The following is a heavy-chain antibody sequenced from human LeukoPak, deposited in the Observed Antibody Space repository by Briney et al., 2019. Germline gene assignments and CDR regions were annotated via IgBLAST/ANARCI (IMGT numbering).Heavy chain of an antibody. V-gene: IGHV3-21*01. CDR3: ARDWGDSYYFDY. CDR2: ISSSSSYI. CDR1: GFTFSSYS. J-gene: IGHJ4*02. Sequence: PGGSLRLSCAASGFTFSSYSMNWVRQAPGKGLEWVSSISSSSSYIYYADSVKGRFTISRDNAKNSLYLQMNSLRAEDTAGYYCARDWGDSYYFDYWGQGTLVTVSS. D-gene: IGHD3-16*01.